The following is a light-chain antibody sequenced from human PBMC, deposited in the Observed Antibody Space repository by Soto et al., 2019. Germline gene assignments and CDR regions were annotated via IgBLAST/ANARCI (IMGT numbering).Light chain of an antibody. CDR2: AAS. CDR3: QQSYSTIT. Sequence: IQMTQSPSSLSASVVDRVTITCRAIQSISSYLNWYQQKPGNAPKLLIYAASSLQSGVPSRFSGSGSGTDFTLTISSLQPEDFATYYCQQSYSTITFGQGTRLEIK. CDR1: QSISSY. J-gene: IGKJ5*01. V-gene: IGKV1-39*01.